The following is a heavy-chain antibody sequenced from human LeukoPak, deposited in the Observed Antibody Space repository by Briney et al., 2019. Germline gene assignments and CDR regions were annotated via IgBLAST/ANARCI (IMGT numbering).Heavy chain of an antibody. CDR3: AGDGDRYSSSGFDY. CDR2: ISYDGSNK. V-gene: IGHV3-30*04. J-gene: IGHJ4*02. CDR1: GFTFSSYA. D-gene: IGHD6-13*01. Sequence: GGSLRLSCAASGFTFSSYAMHWVRQAPGKGLEWVAVISYDGSNKYYADSVKGRFTISRDNSKNTLYLQMNSLRAEDTAVYYCAGDGDRYSSSGFDYWGQGTLVTVSS.